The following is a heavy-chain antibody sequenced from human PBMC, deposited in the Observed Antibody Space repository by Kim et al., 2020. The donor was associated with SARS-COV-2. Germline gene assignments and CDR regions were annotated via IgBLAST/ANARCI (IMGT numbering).Heavy chain of an antibody. J-gene: IGHJ4*02. CDR3: AKGGVYRTDLYYLDD. V-gene: IGHV3-23*01. Sequence: DSVKGRVIISRDNSKNTLCLQMNSLTAGDTAVYYCAKGGVYRTDLYYLDDWGQGTMVTVSS. D-gene: IGHD2-8*01.